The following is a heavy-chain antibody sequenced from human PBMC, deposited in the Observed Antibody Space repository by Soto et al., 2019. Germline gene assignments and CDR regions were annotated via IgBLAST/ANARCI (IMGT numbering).Heavy chain of an antibody. J-gene: IGHJ4*02. CDR1: GGSFSDYY. Sequence: LSLTCAVYGGSFSDYYWSWIRQPPGKGLEWIGYIYYSGSTYYNPSLKSRVTISVDTSKNQFSLKLSSVTAADTAVYYCARAGSGGSCYSGGDCYSLDYWGQGTLVTVSS. V-gene: IGHV4-30-4*01. CDR3: ARAGSGGSCYSGGDCYSLDY. D-gene: IGHD2-15*01. CDR2: IYYSGST.